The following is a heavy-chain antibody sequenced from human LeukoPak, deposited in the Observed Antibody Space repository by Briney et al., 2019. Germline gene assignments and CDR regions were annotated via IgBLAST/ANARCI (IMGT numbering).Heavy chain of an antibody. CDR1: GGTFSSYA. CDR3: ARYRATCGGNSFDY. J-gene: IGHJ4*02. V-gene: IGHV1-69*05. Sequence: ASVKVSCKASGGTFSSYAISWVRQAPGQGLEWMGEIVPIFGTANYAHKLQGRVTITRDDSTNSAYLQLISLRTEDPAVYYCARYRATCGGNSFDYWGQGTLVTVSS. D-gene: IGHD4-23*01. CDR2: IVPIFGTA.